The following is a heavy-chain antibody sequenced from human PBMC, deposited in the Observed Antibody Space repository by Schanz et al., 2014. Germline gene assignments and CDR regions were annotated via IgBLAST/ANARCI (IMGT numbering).Heavy chain of an antibody. V-gene: IGHV1-18*01. Sequence: QDQLLQSGAAVKKPGSSVRVSCKSSGYIFINSGISWVRQAPGQGLEWMGWISAYNGNTKYPQKLQGRVTMTTDTSTSTAYMELRSLRSDDTAVYYCARDAADFYDILTEEDYWGQGTLXTVAS. D-gene: IGHD3-9*01. CDR3: ARDAADFYDILTEEDY. J-gene: IGHJ4*02. CDR1: GYIFINSG. CDR2: ISAYNGNT.